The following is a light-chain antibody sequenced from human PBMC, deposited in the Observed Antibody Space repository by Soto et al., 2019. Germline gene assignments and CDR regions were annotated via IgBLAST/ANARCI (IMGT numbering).Light chain of an antibody. CDR2: DAS. J-gene: IGKJ1*01. CDR3: QQYGSSPPT. CDR1: QSVSSY. V-gene: IGKV3-11*01. Sequence: IVLTQSPATLSLSPGERATLSCRASQSVSSYLAWYQQKPGQAPRLLIYDASNRATGIPARFSGSGSGTDFTLTISSLEPEDFAVYYCQQYGSSPPTFGQGTKV.